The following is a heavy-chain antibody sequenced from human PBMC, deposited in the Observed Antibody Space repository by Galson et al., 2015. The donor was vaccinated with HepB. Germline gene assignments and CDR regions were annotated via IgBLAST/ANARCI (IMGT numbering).Heavy chain of an antibody. D-gene: IGHD1-26*01. Sequence: SVKVSCKASGGTFSSYAISWVRQAPGQGLEWMGGIIPMFGTVNYAQKFQGRVTITADESTSTAYMELSSLRSGDTAVYYCASARSGSYHDAFDIWGQGTMVTVSS. J-gene: IGHJ3*02. CDR1: GGTFSSYA. V-gene: IGHV1-69*13. CDR2: IIPMFGTV. CDR3: ASARSGSYHDAFDI.